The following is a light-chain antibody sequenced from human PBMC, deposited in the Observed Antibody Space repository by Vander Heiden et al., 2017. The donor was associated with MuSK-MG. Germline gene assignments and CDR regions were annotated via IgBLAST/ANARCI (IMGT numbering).Light chain of an antibody. J-gene: IGKJ1*01. CDR1: QSMTSD. CDR2: GTS. CDR3: QQSYSTPTT. V-gene: IGKV1-39*01. Sequence: DIPLPQSPSSLSAPVGDQLTITCRASQSMTSDLNWYQQKPGKAPKLLICGTSSLQSGVPARFSGSGSGTDFTLTISSLQLEDFATYYCQQSYSTPTTFGQGTKVEIK.